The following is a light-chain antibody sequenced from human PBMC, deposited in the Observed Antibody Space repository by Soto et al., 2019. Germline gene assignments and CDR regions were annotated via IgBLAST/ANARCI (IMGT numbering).Light chain of an antibody. Sequence: EIVVTQSPATQSVSPGERATLSCRASQSVSSNLAWYQQKPGQAPRLLIYGASTRATGIPARFSGSGSGTEFTLTISSLQSEDFAVYYCQQYNNWPPWTFGQGTKVEIK. V-gene: IGKV3-15*01. CDR2: GAS. CDR3: QQYNNWPPWT. J-gene: IGKJ1*01. CDR1: QSVSSN.